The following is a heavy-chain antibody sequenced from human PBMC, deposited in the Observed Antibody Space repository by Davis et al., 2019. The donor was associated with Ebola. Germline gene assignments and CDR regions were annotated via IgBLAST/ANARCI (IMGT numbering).Heavy chain of an antibody. CDR2: ISSGVGVP. CDR3: AKDRGYYFDRSGYYSVGFDS. V-gene: IGHV3-23*01. D-gene: IGHD3-22*01. CDR1: GFTFTTYA. Sequence: GESLKISCAASGFTFTTYAMMWVRQAPGKGPEWVSSISSGVGVPYYADSVKDRFTISRDNSKNTLFMQMNSLRAEDTAVYYCAKDRGYYFDRSGYYSVGFDSWGQGTLVTVSS. J-gene: IGHJ4*02.